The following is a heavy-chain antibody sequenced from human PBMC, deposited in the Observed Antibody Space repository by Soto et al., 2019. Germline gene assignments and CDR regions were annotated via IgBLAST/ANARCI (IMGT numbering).Heavy chain of an antibody. CDR3: ARGQGGKYDILTGYYYWFDP. CDR1: CGSISSYY. Sequence: SETLSLTCTVSCGSISSYYWSWIRQPPGKGLEWIGYIYYSGSTNYNPSLKSRVTISVDTSKNQFSLKLSSVTAADTAVYYCARGQGGKYDILTGYYYWFDPWGQGTLVTVSS. J-gene: IGHJ5*02. D-gene: IGHD3-9*01. CDR2: IYYSGST. V-gene: IGHV4-59*01.